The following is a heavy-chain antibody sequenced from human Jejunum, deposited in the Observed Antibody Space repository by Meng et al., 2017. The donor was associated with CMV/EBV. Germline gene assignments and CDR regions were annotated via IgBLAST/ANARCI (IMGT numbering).Heavy chain of an antibody. CDR2: IYGGGGST. V-gene: IGHV3-23*03. Sequence: SGFTFSYYALAWVRQAPGRGLGWVSGIYGGGGSTHYADSVGGRFVISRDNSKSTLYLQVNSLRADDTAVYYCAKSHSSSSGSFNYWGQGILVTVSS. D-gene: IGHD6-6*01. J-gene: IGHJ4*02. CDR1: GFTFSYYA. CDR3: AKSHSSSSGSFNY.